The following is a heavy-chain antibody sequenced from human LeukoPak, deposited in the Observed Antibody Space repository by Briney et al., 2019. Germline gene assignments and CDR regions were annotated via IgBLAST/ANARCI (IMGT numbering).Heavy chain of an antibody. Sequence: SETLSLTCTVSGGSISSYYRSWIRQPAGKGLEWIGRIYTSGSTNYNPSLKSRVTMSVDTSKNQFSLKLSSVTAADTAVYYCAGDSRDYYYYGMDVWGQGTTVTVSS. CDR2: IYTSGST. V-gene: IGHV4-4*07. CDR1: GGSISSYY. J-gene: IGHJ6*02. CDR3: AGDSRDYYYYGMDV.